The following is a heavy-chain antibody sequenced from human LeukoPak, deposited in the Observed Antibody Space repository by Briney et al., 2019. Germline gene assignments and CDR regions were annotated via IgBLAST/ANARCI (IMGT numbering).Heavy chain of an antibody. CDR3: ARGYRRPRTTAVFQVRPAGAAFDI. CDR1: GGSFSGYY. Sequence: PSETLSLTCAVYGGSFSGYYWSWIRQPPGKGLEWIGEINHSGSTNYNPSLKSRVTISVDTSKNQFSLKLSSVTAADTAVYYCARGYRRPRTTAVFQVRPAGAAFDIWGQGTMVTVSS. D-gene: IGHD4-17*01. CDR2: INHSGST. J-gene: IGHJ3*02. V-gene: IGHV4-34*01.